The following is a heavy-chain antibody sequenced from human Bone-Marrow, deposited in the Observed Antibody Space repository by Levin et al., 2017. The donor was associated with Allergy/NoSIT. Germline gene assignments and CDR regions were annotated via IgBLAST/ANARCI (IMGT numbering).Heavy chain of an antibody. CDR2: ISYDGSNK. D-gene: IGHD2-2*02. V-gene: IGHV3-30*04. CDR3: ARDEADIVVVPAAIRPLYYYYGMDV. Sequence: SLRLSCAASGFTFSSYAMHWVRQAPGKGLEWVAVISYDGSNKYYADSVKGRFTISRDNSKNTLYLQMNSLRAEDTAVYYCARDEADIVVVPAAIRPLYYYYGMDVWGQGTTVTVSS. CDR1: GFTFSSYA. J-gene: IGHJ6*02.